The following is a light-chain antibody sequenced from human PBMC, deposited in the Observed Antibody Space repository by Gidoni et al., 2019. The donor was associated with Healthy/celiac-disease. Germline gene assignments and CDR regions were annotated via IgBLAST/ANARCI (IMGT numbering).Light chain of an antibody. CDR1: QDISNY. CDR3: QQYDNLPRT. CDR2: DAD. J-gene: IGKJ3*01. V-gene: IGKV1-33*01. Sequence: DIQMTQSPSSLSASVGERVTITCQASQDISNYLNWYQQKTGKAPKLLIYDADNLETGVPSRFSGSGSGTDFTFTISSLQPEDIATYYCQQYDNLPRTFGPGTKVDIK.